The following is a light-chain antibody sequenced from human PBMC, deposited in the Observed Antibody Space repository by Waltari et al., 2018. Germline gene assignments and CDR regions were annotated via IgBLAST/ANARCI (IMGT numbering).Light chain of an antibody. J-gene: IGKJ4*01. CDR1: QDISDY. V-gene: IGKV1-16*02. CDR3: QQYKVYPLT. CDR2: AAS. Sequence: DIQMTQSPSSLSASVGDRVTITCRASQDISDYLAWFQQKPGKAPKSLIYAASDLQSGVPSKFSGSGYGTDFTLTISSLQPEDFATYYCQQYKVYPLTFGGGTKVEI.